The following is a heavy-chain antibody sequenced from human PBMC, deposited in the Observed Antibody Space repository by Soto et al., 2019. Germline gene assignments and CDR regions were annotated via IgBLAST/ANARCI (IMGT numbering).Heavy chain of an antibody. CDR2: ISGSVGNT. Sequence: EVYLLESGGGLVQPGWYLRLSCEGSGFTFSTYARSWIRQATGRGPEWVSAISGSVGNTYYADSVKGRFTISRDNSRNTLYLQMDSLRAEDTAIYYCAKDHRYCASGNSYPRVGYWGQGTLVTVSS. V-gene: IGHV3-23*01. J-gene: IGHJ4*02. CDR1: GFTFSTYA. D-gene: IGHD2-8*01. CDR3: AKDHRYCASGNSYPRVGY.